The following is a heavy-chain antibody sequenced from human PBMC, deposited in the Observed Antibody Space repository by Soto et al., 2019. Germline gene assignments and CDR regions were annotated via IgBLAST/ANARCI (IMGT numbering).Heavy chain of an antibody. CDR3: ERTTTAYNWFDL. CDR1: GGTFTNYA. D-gene: IGHD4-17*01. Sequence: QVQLVQSGAEVQKPGSSVKVSCKASGGTFTNYAINWVRQAPGQGLEWMGGIIPISGAVNYAQKFQGRVTITADASTSTVYMALSSLRSENTAVYYCERTTTAYNWFDLWGQGTLVTVSS. V-gene: IGHV1-69*01. CDR2: IIPISGAV. J-gene: IGHJ5*02.